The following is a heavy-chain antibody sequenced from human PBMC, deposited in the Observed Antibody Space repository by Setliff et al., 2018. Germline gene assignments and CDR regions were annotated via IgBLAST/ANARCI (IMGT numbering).Heavy chain of an antibody. CDR2: INPNSGGT. CDR3: ARGAAAGYYFDY. D-gene: IGHD6-13*01. V-gene: IGHV1-2*06. Sequence: ASVKVSCKASGYTFTGYYMYWVRQAPGQGLEWMGRINPNSGGTNSAQKFQGRVTMTRDTSISTAYMELSRLRSDDTAVYYCARGAAAGYYFDYWGQGTLVTVSS. J-gene: IGHJ4*02. CDR1: GYTFTGYY.